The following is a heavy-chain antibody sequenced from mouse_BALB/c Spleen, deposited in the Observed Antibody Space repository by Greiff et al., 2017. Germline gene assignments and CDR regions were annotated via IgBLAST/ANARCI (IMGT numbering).Heavy chain of an antibody. Sequence: EVQRVESGGGLVKPGGSLKLSCAASGFTFSSYTMSWVRQTPEKGLEWVATISSGGSYTYYPDSVKGRFTISRDNAKNTLYLQMSSLKSEDTAMYYYTREGYYAYWGQGTLVTVSA. J-gene: IGHJ3*01. CDR1: GFTFSSYT. D-gene: IGHD2-3*01. V-gene: IGHV5-6-4*01. CDR2: ISSGGSYT. CDR3: TREGYYAY.